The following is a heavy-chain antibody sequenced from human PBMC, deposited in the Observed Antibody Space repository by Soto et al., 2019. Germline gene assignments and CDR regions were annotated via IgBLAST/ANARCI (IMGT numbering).Heavy chain of an antibody. V-gene: IGHV3-74*01. J-gene: IGHJ4*02. CDR2: ISGDGRTA. D-gene: IGHD2-2*01. CDR1: GFTFSSYW. Sequence: SCAASGFTFSSYWMHWVRQAPGKGLVWVSKISGDGRTATYADSVKARFTISRDNAKNTLYLQMSNLRAEDAALYYCARLYCSDTSCYEKYFDYWGQGTLVTVSS. CDR3: ARLYCSDTSCYEKYFDY.